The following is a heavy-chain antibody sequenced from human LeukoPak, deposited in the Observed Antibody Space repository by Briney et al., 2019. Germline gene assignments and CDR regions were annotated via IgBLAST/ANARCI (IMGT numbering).Heavy chain of an antibody. CDR2: MNPNSGNT. CDR1: GYTFTSYD. Sequence: ASVKVSCKASGYTFTSYDINWVRQAPGQGLEWMGWMNPNSGNTGYAQKFQGRVTMTRNTSISTAYMELSSLRSEDTAVYYCASRLSLYYYGSGSYSNDYWGQGTLVTVSS. D-gene: IGHD3-10*01. V-gene: IGHV1-8*01. J-gene: IGHJ4*02. CDR3: ASRLSLYYYGSGSYSNDY.